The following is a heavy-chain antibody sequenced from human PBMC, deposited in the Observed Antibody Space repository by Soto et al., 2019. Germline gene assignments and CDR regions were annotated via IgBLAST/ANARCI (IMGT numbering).Heavy chain of an antibody. J-gene: IGHJ4*02. CDR1: GFSLSTSGMC. CDR3: ARADYYDSSGYPAPQYYFDY. V-gene: IGHV2-70*01. D-gene: IGHD3-22*01. CDR2: IDWDDDK. Sequence: SGPTLVNPAQTLTLTCTFSGFSLSTSGMCVSWIRQPPGKALEWLALIDWDDDKYYSTSLKTRLTISKDTSKNQVVLTMTNMDPVDTATYYCARADYYDSSGYPAPQYYFDYWGQGTLVTVSS.